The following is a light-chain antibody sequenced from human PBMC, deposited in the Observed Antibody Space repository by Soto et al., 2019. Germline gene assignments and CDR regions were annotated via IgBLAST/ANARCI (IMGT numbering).Light chain of an antibody. CDR3: QQYYSYPSIT. V-gene: IGKV1-5*01. Sequence: DIQMTQSPSTLSASVGDRVTITCRASQSISYYLAWYQKKPGKAPKVLIWNASTLQRGVPSRFSGSGSGTEFTLTISSLQPEDFATYYCQQYYSYPSITFGQGTRLEIK. J-gene: IGKJ5*01. CDR1: QSISYY. CDR2: NAS.